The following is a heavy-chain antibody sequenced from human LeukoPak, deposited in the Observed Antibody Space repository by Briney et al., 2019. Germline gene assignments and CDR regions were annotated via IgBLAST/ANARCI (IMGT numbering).Heavy chain of an antibody. D-gene: IGHD6-19*01. CDR1: GFTFSSYE. J-gene: IGHJ6*03. V-gene: IGHV3-48*03. Sequence: GGSLRLSCAASGFTFSSYEMNWVRQAPGKGLEWVSYISSSGSTIYYADSVKGRFIISRDHAKNSLYLQMNSLRAEDKAVYYCARVSSGPYYYYYYMDVWGEGTMVTVSS. CDR2: ISSSGSTI. CDR3: ARVSSGPYYYYYYMDV.